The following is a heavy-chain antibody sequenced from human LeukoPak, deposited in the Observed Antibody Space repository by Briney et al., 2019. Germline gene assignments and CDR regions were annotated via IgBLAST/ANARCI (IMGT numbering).Heavy chain of an antibody. CDR3: ARSYYDILTGWDAFDI. V-gene: IGHV1-8*01. D-gene: IGHD3-9*01. CDR2: MNPNSGNA. Sequence: ASLKVSCTASGYTFTSYDINWVRQATGQGLEWMGWMNPNSGNAGYAQKFQGRVTMTRNTSISTAYMELSSLRSEDTAVYYCARSYYDILTGWDAFDIWGQGTMVTVSS. J-gene: IGHJ3*02. CDR1: GYTFTSYD.